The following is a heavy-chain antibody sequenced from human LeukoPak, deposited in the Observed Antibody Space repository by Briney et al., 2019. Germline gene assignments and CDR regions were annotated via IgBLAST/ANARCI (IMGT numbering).Heavy chain of an antibody. CDR1: GYTFTIYD. CDR2: MNPNSGNT. CDR3: ARALSWTTDSYYYMDV. Sequence: GASVKVSCKASGYTFTIYDINWVRQATGQGLEWMGWMNPNSGNTGYAQKFQGRVTMTKNTSITTAYMELNSLRSEDTAVYYCARALSWTTDSYYYMDVWGKGTTVTVSS. D-gene: IGHD3/OR15-3a*01. V-gene: IGHV1-8*01. J-gene: IGHJ6*03.